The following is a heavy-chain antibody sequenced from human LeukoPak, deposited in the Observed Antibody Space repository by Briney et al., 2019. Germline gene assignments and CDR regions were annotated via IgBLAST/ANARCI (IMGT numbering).Heavy chain of an antibody. Sequence: ASVKVSCKASGYTFTSYGISWVRQAPGQGLEWMGWISAYNGNTNYALKLQGRVTMTTDTSTSTAYMELRSLRSDDTAVYYRARDPVVGATVDAFDIWGQGTMVTVSS. J-gene: IGHJ3*02. CDR3: ARDPVVGATVDAFDI. CDR2: ISAYNGNT. CDR1: GYTFTSYG. V-gene: IGHV1-18*01. D-gene: IGHD1-26*01.